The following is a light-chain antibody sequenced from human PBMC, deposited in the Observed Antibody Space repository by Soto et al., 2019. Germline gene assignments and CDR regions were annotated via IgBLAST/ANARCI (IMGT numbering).Light chain of an antibody. CDR3: QSYDTSLRGSEV. CDR1: SSNIGAGYD. V-gene: IGLV1-40*01. CDR2: GNN. Sequence: QSALTQPPSVSGAPGQRVTISCTGGSSNIGAGYDVHWYQQLPGTAPKLLIYGNNNRPSGVPDRFSVSKSGTSASLAITGLQTEDEADYYCQSYDTSLRGSEVFGGGTKVTVL. J-gene: IGLJ2*01.